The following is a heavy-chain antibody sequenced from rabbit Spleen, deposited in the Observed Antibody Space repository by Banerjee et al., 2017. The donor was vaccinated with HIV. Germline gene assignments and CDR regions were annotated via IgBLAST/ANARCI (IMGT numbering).Heavy chain of an antibody. CDR2: IDAGSSDFT. Sequence: QSLEESGGDLVKPGASLTLTCTASGVSFSVSSYMCWVRQAPGKGLEWIACIDAGSSDFTYFASWAKGRFTISKTSSTTVTLQMTSLTAADTATYFCTRNFGLWGPGTLVTVS. J-gene: IGHJ4*01. V-gene: IGHV1S40*01. CDR3: TRNFGL. CDR1: GVSFSVSSY.